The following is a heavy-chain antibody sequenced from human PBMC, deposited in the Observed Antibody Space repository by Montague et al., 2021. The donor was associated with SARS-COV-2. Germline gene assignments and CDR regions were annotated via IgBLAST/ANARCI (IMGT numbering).Heavy chain of an antibody. CDR2: VSHGGGT. V-gene: IGHV4-34*01. J-gene: IGHJ6*02. Sequence: SETLSLTCAVYGGSFSSYWSWIRQPPGRGLEWVGQVSHGGGTTYNPSLXXRVTISVDTSKNQVSLKLCSVTAADTAVYYCASHCGGGRCYFGMDVWGQGTTVTVSS. CDR3: ASHCGGGRCYFGMDV. D-gene: IGHD2-15*01. CDR1: GGSFSSY.